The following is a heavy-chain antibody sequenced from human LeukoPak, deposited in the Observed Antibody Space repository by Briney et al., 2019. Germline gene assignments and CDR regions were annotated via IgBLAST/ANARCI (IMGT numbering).Heavy chain of an antibody. CDR2: ISRSGSTI. J-gene: IGHJ4*02. D-gene: IGHD6-19*01. Sequence: PGGSLRLSCAASGFTFSSYEMNWVRQAPGKGLEWVSYISRSGSTIYYADSVKGRFTISRDNAKNSLYPQMNSLRAEDTAVYYCARVQSVALDYWGQGTLVTVSS. CDR1: GFTFSSYE. CDR3: ARVQSVALDY. V-gene: IGHV3-48*03.